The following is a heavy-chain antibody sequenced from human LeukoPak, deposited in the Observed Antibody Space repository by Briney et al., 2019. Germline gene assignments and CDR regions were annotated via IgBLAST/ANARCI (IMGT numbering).Heavy chain of an antibody. CDR1: GFPFRDYY. CDR2: ISRSGDTL. Sequence: GGSLRLSCAASGFPFRDYYMTWIRQAPGKGLEWISYISRSGDTLYYADSVEGRFTISRDNAKNSLFLQMNSLRADDTAVYYCARGVVIFPDYYYYGMDVWGQGTTVTVSS. D-gene: IGHD2/OR15-2a*01. CDR3: ARGVVIFPDYYYYGMDV. V-gene: IGHV3-11*01. J-gene: IGHJ6*02.